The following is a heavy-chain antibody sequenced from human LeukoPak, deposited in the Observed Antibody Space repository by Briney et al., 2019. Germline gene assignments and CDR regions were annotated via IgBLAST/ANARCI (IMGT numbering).Heavy chain of an antibody. CDR3: AKGPLRGTAAAIDY. CDR2: ISYDGRNE. J-gene: IGHJ4*02. D-gene: IGHD2-2*01. CDR1: GFTFSSYG. V-gene: IGHV3-30*18. Sequence: GGSLRLSCAASGFTFSSYGMHWVRQAPGKGLEWVAVISYDGRNERYPDSVKGRFTISRDISTDTLWLQMDSLRTEDTAVYYCAKGPLRGTAAAIDYWGQGTLVTVSS.